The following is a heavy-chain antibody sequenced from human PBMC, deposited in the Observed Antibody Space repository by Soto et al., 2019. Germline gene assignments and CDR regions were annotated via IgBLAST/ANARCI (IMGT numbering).Heavy chain of an antibody. D-gene: IGHD3-10*01. V-gene: IGHV1-18*01. CDR1: GYTFISFG. CDR3: ARGSPPDY. CDR2: ISAHNGNT. Sequence: QVQLVQSGAEVKKPGASVKVSCKASGYTFISFGISWVRQAPGQGLEWMGRISAHNGNTKYAQKLQGRVTMTTGTSTRTAYMELRSLKSDDTAVYYCARGSPPDYWCQGTLVTVSS. J-gene: IGHJ4*02.